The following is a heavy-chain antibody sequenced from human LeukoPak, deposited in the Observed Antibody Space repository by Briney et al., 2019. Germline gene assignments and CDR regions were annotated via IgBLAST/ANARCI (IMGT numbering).Heavy chain of an antibody. CDR3: ARASTTVPNLLDH. J-gene: IGHJ4*02. CDR2: IKGDGSST. CDR1: GFTFSTYW. D-gene: IGHD4-17*01. V-gene: IGHV3-74*01. Sequence: GGSLRLSCAASGFTFSTYWMHWVRQAPGKGLVWVARIKGDGSSTIYADSVKGRFTISRDNSKNTLYLQTSSLRAEDTAVYYCARASTTVPNLLDHWGRGTLVSVSS.